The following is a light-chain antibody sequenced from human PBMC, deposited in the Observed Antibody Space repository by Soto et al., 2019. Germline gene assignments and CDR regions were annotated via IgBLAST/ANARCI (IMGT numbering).Light chain of an antibody. Sequence: EIVMTPSPATLSVSPGERATLSCRASQSVSSNLAWYQQKPGKAPKRLIYDASTLQSGVPSRFSGGGSGAEFTPTINGLQSEDFATYFCLQHKSYPWTFGQGTKVDI. CDR1: QSVSSN. CDR3: LQHKSYPWT. J-gene: IGKJ1*01. V-gene: IGKV3-15*01. CDR2: DAS.